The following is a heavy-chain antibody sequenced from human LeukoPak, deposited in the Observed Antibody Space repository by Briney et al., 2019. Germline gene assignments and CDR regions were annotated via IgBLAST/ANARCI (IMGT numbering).Heavy chain of an antibody. CDR1: GFTFGSYA. CDR3: ARDPWGTVAYY. D-gene: IGHD4-23*01. J-gene: IGHJ4*02. V-gene: IGHV3-23*01. CDR2: ISASGGGT. Sequence: GGSLRLSCAASGFTFGSYALSWVRQAPGKRLEWVSLISASGGGTYYADSVKGRFTISRDNSKNTLYLQMNSLRAEDTAVYYCARDPWGTVAYYWGQGTLVTVSS.